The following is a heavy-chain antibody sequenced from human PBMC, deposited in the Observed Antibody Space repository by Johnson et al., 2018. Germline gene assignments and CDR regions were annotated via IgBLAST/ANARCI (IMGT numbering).Heavy chain of an antibody. V-gene: IGHV3-43D*03. Sequence: VQLLESGGVVVQPGGSLRLSCAASGFTFDDYAMHWVRQAPGKGLEWVSLISWDGSSTYYEDSVKGRFNISRDNSKNSLYLQMNSLRAEDTALYYCAKDGDGALEPPYYRDVWGKGTTVTVSS. CDR1: GFTFDDYA. CDR3: AKDGDGALEPPYYRDV. CDR2: ISWDGSST. J-gene: IGHJ6*03. D-gene: IGHD1-1*01.